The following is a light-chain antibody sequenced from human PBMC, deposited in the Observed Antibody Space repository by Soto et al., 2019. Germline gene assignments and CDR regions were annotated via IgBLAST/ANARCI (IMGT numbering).Light chain of an antibody. CDR1: QSVSSSY. CDR3: QQYGSSPPIT. CDR2: GAS. V-gene: IGKV3-20*01. Sequence: EIVSTPSPGTLSLSPGERATLSCRASQSVSSSYLAWYQQKPGQAPRLLIYGASSRATGIPDRFSGSGSGTDFTLTISRLEPEDFAVYYCQQYGSSPPITFGGGTKVDI. J-gene: IGKJ4*01.